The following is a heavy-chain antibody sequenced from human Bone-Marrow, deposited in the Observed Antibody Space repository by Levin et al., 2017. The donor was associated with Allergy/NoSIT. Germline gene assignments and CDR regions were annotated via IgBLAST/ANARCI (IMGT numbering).Heavy chain of an antibody. V-gene: IGHV4-59*01. D-gene: IGHD3-9*01. J-gene: IGHJ5*02. CDR1: GGSIRKDY. CDR3: ARGSADFDWLFFPRGWFDP. CDR2: IYYTGST. Sequence: SQTLSLTCTVSGGSIRKDYWNWIRQSPGKGLEWIGHIYYTGSTNYSPSLKSRVTISIDTSKNQFSLKLSSVTAADTALYYCARGSADFDWLFFPRGWFDPWGQGTLVTVSS.